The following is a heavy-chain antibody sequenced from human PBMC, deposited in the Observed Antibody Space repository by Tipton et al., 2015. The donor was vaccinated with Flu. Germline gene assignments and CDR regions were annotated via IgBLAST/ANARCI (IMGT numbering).Heavy chain of an antibody. CDR3: ARVQWLKWFDL. Sequence: QLVQSGAEVKKPGESLKISCKASGYSFTNYWIAWVRQMPGKGLEWMGIIYPGDSDTRYSPSFQGQVTISADKSISTAYLQWNSLKASNTAMYYCARVQWLKWFDLWGRGTLVTVSS. V-gene: IGHV5-51*03. J-gene: IGHJ2*01. D-gene: IGHD6-19*01. CDR1: GYSFTNYW. CDR2: IYPGDSDT.